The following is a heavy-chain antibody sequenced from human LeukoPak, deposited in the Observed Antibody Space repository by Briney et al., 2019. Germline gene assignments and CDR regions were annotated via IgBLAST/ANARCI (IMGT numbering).Heavy chain of an antibody. CDR1: GITFSSCA. D-gene: IGHD3-22*01. Sequence: GGSLRLSCAASGITFSSCAMTWVRQAPGKGLEWVALISYDGSNEYYADPVKGRFTISRDNSKNTLYLQMNSLRAEDTAVYYCAKDRSVELVVVITDAFDIWGQGTMVTVSS. V-gene: IGHV3-30*18. CDR2: ISYDGSNE. J-gene: IGHJ3*02. CDR3: AKDRSVELVVVITDAFDI.